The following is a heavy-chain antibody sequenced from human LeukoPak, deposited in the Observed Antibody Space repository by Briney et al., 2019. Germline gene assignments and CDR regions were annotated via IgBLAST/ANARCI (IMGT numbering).Heavy chain of an antibody. Sequence: SETLSLTCTVSGGSVSVYYWSWIRQPPGKGLEWIGYIYYSGSANYNPSLKSRVTISVDTSKNQFSLKLSSVTAADTAVYYCARESYDSSGYYYGGFDYWGQGTLVTVSS. V-gene: IGHV4-59*02. J-gene: IGHJ4*02. D-gene: IGHD3-22*01. CDR2: IYYSGSA. CDR3: ARESYDSSGYYYGGFDY. CDR1: GGSVSVYY.